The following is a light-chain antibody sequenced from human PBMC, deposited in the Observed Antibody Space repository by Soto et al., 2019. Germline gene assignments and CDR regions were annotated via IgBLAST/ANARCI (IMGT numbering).Light chain of an antibody. CDR2: AAS. CDR3: QKYNSAPWT. CDR1: QGISNY. Sequence: DIQMTQSPSSLSASVGDSVTITCRASQGISNYLAWYQQKPGKVPKLLVYAASTLQTGVPSRFSGSGSGTDFTLTISSLQPEDVATYYCQKYNSAPWTFGQGTKVEIK. V-gene: IGKV1-27*01. J-gene: IGKJ1*01.